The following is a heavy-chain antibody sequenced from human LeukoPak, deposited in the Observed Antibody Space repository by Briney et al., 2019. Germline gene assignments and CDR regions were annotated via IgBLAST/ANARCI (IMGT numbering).Heavy chain of an antibody. J-gene: IGHJ4*02. V-gene: IGHV3-21*01. D-gene: IGHD1-26*01. Sequence: GGSLRLSCAASGFTFSSYSMNWVRQAPGKGLEWVSSISSGSRYISYADSVKGRFTISRDNAKNSLSLQMNSLRAEDTAVYYCARDLSGSYPLDYWGQGTLVTVSS. CDR1: GFTFSSYS. CDR2: ISSGSRYI. CDR3: ARDLSGSYPLDY.